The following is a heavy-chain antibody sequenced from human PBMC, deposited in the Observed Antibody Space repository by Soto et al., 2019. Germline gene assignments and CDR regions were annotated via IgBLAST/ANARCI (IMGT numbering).Heavy chain of an antibody. CDR2: IYYSGST. CDR3: ARALTSGWYEWWFDP. CDR1: GGSISSGGYY. V-gene: IGHV4-31*03. D-gene: IGHD6-19*01. J-gene: IGHJ5*02. Sequence: QVQLQESGPGLVKPSQTLSLTCTVSGGSISSGGYYWSWIRQHPGKGLEWIGYIYYSGSTYYNPCLKSRVTISVDTSKNQCSRQLSSVTAADTAVYYCARALTSGWYEWWFDPWGQGTLVTVSS.